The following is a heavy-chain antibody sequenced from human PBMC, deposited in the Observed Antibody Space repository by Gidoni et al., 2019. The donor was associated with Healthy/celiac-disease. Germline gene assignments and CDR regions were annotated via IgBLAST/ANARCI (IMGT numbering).Heavy chain of an antibody. J-gene: IGHJ6*02. V-gene: IGHV4-34*01. Sequence: QVQLQQWGAGLLKPSETLSLTCAVYGGYFSGYYWSWIRQPPGKWLEWIGEINHSGSTNYNPSLKSRVTISVDTSKNQFSLKLSSVTAADTAVYYCARPESPPYYDFWSGYYYYYGMDVWGQGTTVTVSS. CDR2: INHSGST. CDR3: ARPESPPYYDFWSGYYYYYGMDV. D-gene: IGHD3-3*01. CDR1: GGYFSGYY.